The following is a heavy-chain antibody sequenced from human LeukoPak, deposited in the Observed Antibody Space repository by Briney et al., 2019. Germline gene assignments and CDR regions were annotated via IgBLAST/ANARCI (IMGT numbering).Heavy chain of an antibody. CDR2: ISSSSSYI. D-gene: IGHD2-2*01. Sequence: GGSLRLSCAASGFTFSSYSMNWVRQAPGKGLEWVSSISSSSSYIYYADSVKGRFTISRDNAKNSPYLQMNSLRAEDTAVYYCARGRIVVVPAAINWFDPWGQGTLVTVSS. CDR1: GFTFSSYS. V-gene: IGHV3-21*01. CDR3: ARGRIVVVPAAINWFDP. J-gene: IGHJ5*02.